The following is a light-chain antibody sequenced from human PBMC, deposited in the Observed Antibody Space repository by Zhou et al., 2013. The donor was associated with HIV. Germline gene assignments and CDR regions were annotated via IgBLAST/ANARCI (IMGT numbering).Light chain of an antibody. CDR2: DAS. Sequence: AVQLTQSPSFLSASVGDRVTITCRASLNIRNVLAWYQHKPGNPPKLLIYDASNLESGVPSRFSGSGSGTDFTLTISRLQPEDSATYYCQQFNIFPLTFGGGTNVEIK. J-gene: IGKJ4*01. V-gene: IGKV1-13*02. CDR1: LNIRNV. CDR3: QQFNIFPLT.